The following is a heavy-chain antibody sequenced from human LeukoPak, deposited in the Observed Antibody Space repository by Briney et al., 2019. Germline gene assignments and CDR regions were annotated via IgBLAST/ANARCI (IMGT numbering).Heavy chain of an antibody. CDR3: ARYDFWSGYYALVNYYYMDV. CDR2: ISAYNGNT. V-gene: IGHV1-18*01. Sequence: GAPVKVSCKASGYTVTSYGISWGRQAAGQGVEGRGWISAYNGNTNYAQKLQSRVTMTTDTSTSTAYMELRSLRSDDTAVYYCARYDFWSGYYALVNYYYMDVWGKGTTVTVSS. D-gene: IGHD3-3*01. CDR1: GYTVTSYG. J-gene: IGHJ6*03.